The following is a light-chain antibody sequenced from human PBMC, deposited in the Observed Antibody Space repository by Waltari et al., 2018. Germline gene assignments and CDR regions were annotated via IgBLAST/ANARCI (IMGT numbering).Light chain of an antibody. V-gene: IGLV4-69*01. CDR2: VNSEGSP. J-gene: IGLJ3*02. CDR3: QTGGHGTWV. Sequence: QPDKGPRYLRRVNSEGSPRKGDKVPVRFSGSGAGAERYLTISSVQSEDEADYYCQTGGHGTWVFGGGTKLTVL.